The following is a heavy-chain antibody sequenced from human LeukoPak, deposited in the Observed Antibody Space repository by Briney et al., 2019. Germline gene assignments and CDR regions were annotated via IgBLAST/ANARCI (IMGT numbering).Heavy chain of an antibody. J-gene: IGHJ4*02. D-gene: IGHD3-10*01. CDR1: GYSFDNYG. V-gene: IGHV1-18*04. CDR2: ISTKNDKT. Sequence: GASVKVSCKASGYSFDNYGFSWMRQAPGRGLEWMGWISTKNDKTNYAPKFQDRVTMTTDTSTSTAYMELRNLRSDDTAVYYCARSALKYYSSGSYFWGQGTLVTVSS. CDR3: ARSALKYYSSGSYF.